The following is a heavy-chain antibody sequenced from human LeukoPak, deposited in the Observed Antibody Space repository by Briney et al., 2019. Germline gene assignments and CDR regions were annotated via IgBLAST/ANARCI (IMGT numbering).Heavy chain of an antibody. Sequence: PSETLSLTCTVSGGSISTYYWSWIRQPAGKGLEWIGRINTSGSTNYNPSLKSRVTMSLDPSKNQFSLKLSSVTAADTAVYYCARDSTSGYDYWGQGTLVTVSS. CDR1: GGSISTYY. CDR2: INTSGST. CDR3: ARDSTSGYDY. D-gene: IGHD5-12*01. J-gene: IGHJ4*02. V-gene: IGHV4-4*07.